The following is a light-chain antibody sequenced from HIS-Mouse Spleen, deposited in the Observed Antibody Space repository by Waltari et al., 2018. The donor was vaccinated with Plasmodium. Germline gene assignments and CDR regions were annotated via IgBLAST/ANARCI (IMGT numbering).Light chain of an antibody. CDR2: GAS. J-gene: IGKJ2*01. V-gene: IGKV3-20*01. CDR3: QQYGSSPYT. CDR1: QSVSSSY. Sequence: EIVLTQSPGTLSLSPGERATLSCRARQSVSSSYLAWYQQKPGQAPRLLIYGASSSATGIPDRCSGSGSGTDFTLTISRLEPEDFAVYYCQQYGSSPYTFGQGTKLEIK.